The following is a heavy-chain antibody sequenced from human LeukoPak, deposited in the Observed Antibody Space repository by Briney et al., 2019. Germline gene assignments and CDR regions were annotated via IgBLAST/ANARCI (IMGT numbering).Heavy chain of an antibody. CDR3: AREMNCTNGVCYYYYYYGMDV. Sequence: GGSLRLSCAASGFTFSDYYMSWIRQAPGKGLEWVSYISSSGSTIYYADSVKGRFTISRDNSKNTLYLQMNSLRAEDTAVYYCAREMNCTNGVCYYYYYYGMDVWGQGTTVTVSS. CDR1: GFTFSDYY. CDR2: ISSSGSTI. V-gene: IGHV3-11*04. D-gene: IGHD2-8*01. J-gene: IGHJ6*02.